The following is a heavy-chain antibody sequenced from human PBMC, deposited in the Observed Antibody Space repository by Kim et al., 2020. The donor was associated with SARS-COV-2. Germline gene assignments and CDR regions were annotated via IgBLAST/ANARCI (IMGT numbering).Heavy chain of an antibody. J-gene: IGHJ4*02. V-gene: IGHV3-23*01. CDR2: IGDSGGSP. Sequence: EGSLRLSCTASGFTFSSSAMSWVRQAPGKGLEWVSSIGDSGGSPYYADSVKGRFTISRDNSKSTMYLQMNSLRADDTAVYYCAKGRGGITSCYDYWGQGTLVTVSS. CDR3: AKGRGGITSCYDY. D-gene: IGHD2-2*01. CDR1: GFTFSSSA.